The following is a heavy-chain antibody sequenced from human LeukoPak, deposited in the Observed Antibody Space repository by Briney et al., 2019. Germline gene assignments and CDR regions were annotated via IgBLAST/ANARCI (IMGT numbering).Heavy chain of an antibody. CDR2: MNPNSGNT. V-gene: IGHV1-8*01. D-gene: IGHD2-15*01. CDR1: GYTFTSYD. Sequence: ASVKVSCKASGYTFTSYDINWVRQATGQGLEWMGWMNPNSGNTGYAQKFQGRVTMTTDTSTSTAYMELRSLRSDDTAVYYCARGTMGYCSGGSCEAFDPWGQGTLVTVSS. CDR3: ARGTMGYCSGGSCEAFDP. J-gene: IGHJ5*02.